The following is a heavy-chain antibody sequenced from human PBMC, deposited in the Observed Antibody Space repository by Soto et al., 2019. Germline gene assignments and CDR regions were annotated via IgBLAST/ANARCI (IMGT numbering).Heavy chain of an antibody. CDR2: IYYSGST. Sequence: SETLSLTCTVSGGSISSYYWSWIRQPPGKGLEWIAYIYYSGSTNYNPSLKSRVTISVDTSKNQFSLKLSSVTAADTAVYYCARERVVDNYYYYGMGGWGQGTTVTVSS. D-gene: IGHD3-22*01. CDR3: ARERVVDNYYYYGMGG. CDR1: GGSISSYY. J-gene: IGHJ6*02. V-gene: IGHV4-59*01.